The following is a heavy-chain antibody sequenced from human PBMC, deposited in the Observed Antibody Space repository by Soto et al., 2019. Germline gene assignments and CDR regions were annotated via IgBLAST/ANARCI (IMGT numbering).Heavy chain of an antibody. CDR3: AIEPDDLTSNFDY. CDR2: ISSTTNYI. V-gene: IGHV3-21*06. Sequence: GGSLRLSCAASGFTFTRYSMNWVRQAPGKGLEWVSSISSTTNYIYYGDSMKGRFTISRDNAKNSLYLEMNSLRAEDTAVYYCAIEPDDLTSNFDYWGQGTLVTVSS. J-gene: IGHJ4*02. CDR1: GFTFTRYS.